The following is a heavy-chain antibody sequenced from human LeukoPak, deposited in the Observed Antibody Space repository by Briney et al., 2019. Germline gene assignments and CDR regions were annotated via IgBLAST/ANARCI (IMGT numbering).Heavy chain of an antibody. D-gene: IGHD3-9*01. Sequence: SETLSLTCTVSGGSISSYYWSWIRQPPGKGLEWIGSIYHSGSTYYNPSLKSRVTISVDTSKNQFSLKLSSVTAADTAVYYCARVDYDILTGYLSLAPLDAFDIWGQGTMVTVSS. V-gene: IGHV4-38-2*02. CDR1: GGSISSYY. CDR3: ARVDYDILTGYLSLAPLDAFDI. J-gene: IGHJ3*02. CDR2: IYHSGST.